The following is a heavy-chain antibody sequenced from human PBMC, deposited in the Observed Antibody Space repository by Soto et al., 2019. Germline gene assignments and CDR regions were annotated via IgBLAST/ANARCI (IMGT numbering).Heavy chain of an antibody. Sequence: GGSLRLSCAASGFTVSSNYMSWVRQAPGKGLEWVSVIYSGGSTYYADSVKGRFTISRDNSKNTLYLQMNSLRAEDTAVYYCARERGIAAAGHYYYGMDVWGQGTTVTVSS. J-gene: IGHJ6*02. V-gene: IGHV3-53*01. D-gene: IGHD6-13*01. CDR3: ARERGIAAAGHYYYGMDV. CDR2: IYSGGST. CDR1: GFTVSSNY.